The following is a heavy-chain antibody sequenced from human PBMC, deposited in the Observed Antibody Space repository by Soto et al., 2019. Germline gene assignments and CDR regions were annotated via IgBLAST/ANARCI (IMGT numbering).Heavy chain of an antibody. J-gene: IGHJ6*02. V-gene: IGHV3-74*01. D-gene: IGHD4-17*01. CDR1: GFTFSTYW. CDR2: INSDGSST. Sequence: EVQLVESGGGVVQPGGSLRLSCAASGFTFSTYWLHWVRQTPGKGLVCVSRINSDGSSTNYADSVKGRFTIFRDNAKNTLYLQMNSLRAEDTAVYYCARVDGDYTMAVGGQGTTVTVSS. CDR3: ARVDGDYTMAV.